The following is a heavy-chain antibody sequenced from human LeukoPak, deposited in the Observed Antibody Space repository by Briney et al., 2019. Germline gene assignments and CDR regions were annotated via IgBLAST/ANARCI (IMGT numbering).Heavy chain of an antibody. J-gene: IGHJ4*02. V-gene: IGHV3-30*04. CDR1: GFTFRSYA. CDR2: ISYDGSNK. D-gene: IGHD6-13*01. Sequence: PGGSLRLSCAASGFTFRSYAMHWVRQAPGKGLEWVSVISYDGSNKYYADSVKGRFTISRDNSNNTLYLQMNSLRVEDTAVYYCARTVSSSWYEGFFDYWGQGTLVSVSS. CDR3: ARTVSSSWYEGFFDY.